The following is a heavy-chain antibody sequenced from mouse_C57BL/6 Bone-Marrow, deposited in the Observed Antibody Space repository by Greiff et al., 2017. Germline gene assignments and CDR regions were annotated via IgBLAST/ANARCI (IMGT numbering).Heavy chain of an antibody. D-gene: IGHD1-1*01. V-gene: IGHV1-52*01. CDR1: GYTFTSYW. CDR3: ARPYGSSEAWFAY. CDR2: IDPSDSET. Sequence: QVQLQQPGAELVRPGSSVKLSCKASGYTFTSYWMHWVKQRPIQGLEWIGNIDPSDSETHYNQKFKDKATLTVDTSSSTAYMQLSSLTSEDSAVYYCARPYGSSEAWFAYWGQGTLVTVSA. J-gene: IGHJ3*01.